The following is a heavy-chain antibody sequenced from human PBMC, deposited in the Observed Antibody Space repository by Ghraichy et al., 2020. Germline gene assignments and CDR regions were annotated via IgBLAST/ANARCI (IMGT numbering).Heavy chain of an antibody. D-gene: IGHD3-10*01. CDR1: EFIFSTYN. CDR3: ARGYGSGRNWFDP. J-gene: IGHJ5*02. V-gene: IGHV3-48*01. Sequence: GGSLRLSCAASEFIFSTYNMNWVRQAPGRGLEWVSYISSSSSTIHYADSVKGRFTNSRDNAKNSLYLQMNSLRAEDTAVYYCARGYGSGRNWFDPWGQGTLVTVSS. CDR2: ISSSSSTI.